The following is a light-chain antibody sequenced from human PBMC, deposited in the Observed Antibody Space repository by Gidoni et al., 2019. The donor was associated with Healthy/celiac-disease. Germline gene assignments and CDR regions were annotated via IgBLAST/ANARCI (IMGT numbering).Light chain of an antibody. V-gene: IGKV3-11*01. CDR3: QQRSNWPPFT. CDR2: YAS. J-gene: IGKJ5*01. CDR1: QSVSSN. Sequence: IVLTHSPATLSLSPGERATLSCRASQSVSSNLAWYQQKPGQAPRPLIYYASTRTTAIPARCSGRGSGAEVTLPISSLEPDDVAVYYCQQRSNWPPFTFXXXTRVEIK.